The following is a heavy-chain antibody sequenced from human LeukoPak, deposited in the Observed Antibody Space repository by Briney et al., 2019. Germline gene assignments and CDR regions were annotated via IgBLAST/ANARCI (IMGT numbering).Heavy chain of an antibody. D-gene: IGHD2-8*01. CDR1: GFTVSSNY. V-gene: IGHV3-11*04. Sequence: PGGSLRLSCAASGFTVSSNYMSWVRQAPGKGLEWVSYISGSGTTIHYADSVKGRFTISRDNAKNSLYLQMNSLRAEDTAVYYCARANGDYWGQGTLVTVSS. CDR3: ARANGDY. CDR2: ISGSGTTI. J-gene: IGHJ4*02.